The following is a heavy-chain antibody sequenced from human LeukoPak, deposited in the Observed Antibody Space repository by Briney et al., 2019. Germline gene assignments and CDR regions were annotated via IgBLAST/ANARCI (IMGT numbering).Heavy chain of an antibody. CDR2: ISGSGGST. CDR1: GFTFSSYA. V-gene: IGHV3-23*01. D-gene: IGHD3-22*01. Sequence: PGGSLRLSCAASGFTFSSYAMSWVRQAPGKGLEWVSAISGSGGSTYYADSVKGRFTISRDNSKNTLYLQMNSLRAEDTAVYYCAEGEVITMIVVVITPFDYWGQGTLVTVSS. CDR3: AEGEVITMIVVVITPFDY. J-gene: IGHJ4*02.